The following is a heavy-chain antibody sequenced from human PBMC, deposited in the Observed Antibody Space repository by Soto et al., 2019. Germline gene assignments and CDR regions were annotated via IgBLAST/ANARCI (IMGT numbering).Heavy chain of an antibody. CDR3: AREPSTGDNYYFDY. CDR2: IWYDGSNK. CDR1: GFTFSSYG. D-gene: IGHD1-1*01. V-gene: IGHV3-33*01. Sequence: GGSLRLSCAASGFTFSSYGMHWVRQAPGKGLEWVAVIWYDGSNKYYADSVKGRFTISRDNSKNTLYLQMNSLRAEDTAVYYCAREPSTGDNYYFDYWGQGTLVTVSS. J-gene: IGHJ4*02.